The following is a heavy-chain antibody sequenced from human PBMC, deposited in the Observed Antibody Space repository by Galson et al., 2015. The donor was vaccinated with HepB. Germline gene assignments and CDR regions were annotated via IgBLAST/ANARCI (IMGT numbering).Heavy chain of an antibody. D-gene: IGHD4-17*01. Sequence: SLTCAVYGGSFSGSYWSWVRQPPGKGLEWIGEINYSGATNYNPSLESRVTISVDTSKNQFSLELNSVTAADTAMYYCARDMLTKVLAYWSQGTWVTVSS. CDR2: INYSGAT. CDR1: GGSFSGSY. V-gene: IGHV4-34*01. J-gene: IGHJ4*02. CDR3: ARDMLTKVLAY.